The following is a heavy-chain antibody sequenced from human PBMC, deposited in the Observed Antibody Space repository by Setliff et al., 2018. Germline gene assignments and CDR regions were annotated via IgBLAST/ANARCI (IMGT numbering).Heavy chain of an antibody. CDR1: GDSIDSAF. V-gene: IGHV4-59*13. CDR2: RSTRGDT. D-gene: IGHD3-10*01. Sequence: PSETLSLTCTVSGDSIDSAFWNWIRQSPEKGLEWIGYRSTRGDTNSNPSLRSRLTMSLDTSRSQFSLNLTSVTAADTAIYFCARALLSPLGGTPLVPVHFDYWGRGALVTVSS. J-gene: IGHJ4*02. CDR3: ARALLSPLGGTPLVPVHFDY.